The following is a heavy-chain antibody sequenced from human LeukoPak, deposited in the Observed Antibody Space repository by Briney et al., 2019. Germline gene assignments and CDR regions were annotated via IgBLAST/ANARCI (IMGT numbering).Heavy chain of an antibody. Sequence: SETLSLTCTVSGGSVNSGTYYWSWIRQPPGKGLEWIGYISYSGSTNYNPPLKSRVTISVDTSKNQFSLKLSSVPAADTAVYYCARGGRWLQFNYWGQGTLVTVSS. CDR3: ARGGRWLQFNY. CDR1: GGSVNSGTYY. CDR2: ISYSGST. J-gene: IGHJ4*02. D-gene: IGHD5-24*01. V-gene: IGHV4-61*01.